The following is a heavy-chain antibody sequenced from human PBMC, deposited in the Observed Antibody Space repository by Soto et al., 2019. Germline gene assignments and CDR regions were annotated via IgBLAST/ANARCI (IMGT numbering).Heavy chain of an antibody. J-gene: IGHJ6*02. D-gene: IGHD6-13*01. Sequence: GASVKVSWTASGYTFTGCYMHWVRQAPGQGLEWMGWINPNSGGTNYAQKFQGWVTMTRDTSISTAYMELSRLTSDDTAVYYCARGGHEAATDTTTGGMDVWGQGTTVTVSS. CDR2: INPNSGGT. V-gene: IGHV1-2*04. CDR1: GYTFTGCY. CDR3: ARGGHEAATDTTTGGMDV.